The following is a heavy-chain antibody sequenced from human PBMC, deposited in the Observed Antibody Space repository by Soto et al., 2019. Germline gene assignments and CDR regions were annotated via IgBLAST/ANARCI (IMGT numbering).Heavy chain of an antibody. CDR3: SRAPSAYSRGYGMDV. CDR2: VYYSGTT. D-gene: IGHD5-18*01. J-gene: IGHJ6*02. Sequence: SETLSLTCTVSGGSISRYYWSWIRQPPGKGLEWIGYVYYSGTTNYNPSLRSRVTISVDTSNNQFSLRLSSVTAADTAVYYCSRAPSAYSRGYGMDVWGQGTTVTVSS. V-gene: IGHV4-59*01. CDR1: GGSISRYY.